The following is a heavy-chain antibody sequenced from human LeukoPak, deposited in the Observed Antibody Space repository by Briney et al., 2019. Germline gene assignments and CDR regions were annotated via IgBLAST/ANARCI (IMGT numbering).Heavy chain of an antibody. CDR2: INPNSGGT. CDR3: ARSLYYYDSKDY. V-gene: IGHV1-2*02. Sequence: QXLECMGWINPNSGGTNYAQKFQGRVTMTRDTSISTAYMELSRLRSDDTAVYYCARSLYYYDSKDYWGQGTLVTVSS. D-gene: IGHD3-22*01. J-gene: IGHJ4*02.